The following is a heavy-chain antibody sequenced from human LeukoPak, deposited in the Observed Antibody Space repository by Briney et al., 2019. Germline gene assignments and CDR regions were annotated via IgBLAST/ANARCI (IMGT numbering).Heavy chain of an antibody. V-gene: IGHV4-59*01. CDR3: ARGSSGWSPIFDY. CDR2: IYYSRST. J-gene: IGHJ4*02. Sequence: SETLSLTCTVSGGSISSYYWSWIRQPPGKGLEWIGYIYYSRSTNYNPSLKSRVTISVDTSKNQFSLKLSSVTAADTAVYYCARGSSGWSPIFDYWGQGTLVTVSS. CDR1: GGSISSYY. D-gene: IGHD6-19*01.